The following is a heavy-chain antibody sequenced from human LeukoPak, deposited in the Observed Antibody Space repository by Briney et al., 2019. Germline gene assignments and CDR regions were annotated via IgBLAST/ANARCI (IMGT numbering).Heavy chain of an antibody. CDR3: AKLLRDETIYDF. J-gene: IGHJ4*01. V-gene: IGHV3-7*01. CDR2: VNQGESAK. D-gene: IGHD4-23*01. Sequence: PGGSLRLSCAASGFTFSSYGMHWVRQAPGKGLEWVASVNQGESAKFYVDSVRGRFTISRDNAKNSLFLQMNYLRVEDTAFYYCAKLLRDETIYDFWGHGALVTVSS. CDR1: GFTFSSYG.